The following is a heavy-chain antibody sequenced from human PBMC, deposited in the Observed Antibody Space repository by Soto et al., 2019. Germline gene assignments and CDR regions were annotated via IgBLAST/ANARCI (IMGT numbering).Heavy chain of an antibody. D-gene: IGHD6-13*01. CDR2: TYYRSKWNN. CDR3: ARGGGDSSSWYFDY. V-gene: IGHV6-1*01. J-gene: IGHJ4*02. CDR1: GDSVSSNSAA. Sequence: TLSLTCAISGDSVSSNSAAWNWVRQSPSRGLEWLGRTYYRSKWNNDYAVSVKRRITINPDTSKNQFSLQLNSVTPEDTAVYYCARGGGDSSSWYFDYWGQGTLVTVSS.